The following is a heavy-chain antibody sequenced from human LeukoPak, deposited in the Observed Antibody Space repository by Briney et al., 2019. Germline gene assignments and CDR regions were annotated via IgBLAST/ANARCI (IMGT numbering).Heavy chain of an antibody. D-gene: IGHD3-10*01. Sequence: SETLSLNGTVSAGSITGISYYCVLIRQPPGKGLEWIGSIYYSGSTYYNPSLKSRVTISVDTSKNQFSLKLNSVTATDTAVYYCARHYGPWGQGTLVTVSS. V-gene: IGHV4-39*01. CDR1: AGSITGISYY. CDR3: ARHYGP. J-gene: IGHJ4*02. CDR2: IYYSGST.